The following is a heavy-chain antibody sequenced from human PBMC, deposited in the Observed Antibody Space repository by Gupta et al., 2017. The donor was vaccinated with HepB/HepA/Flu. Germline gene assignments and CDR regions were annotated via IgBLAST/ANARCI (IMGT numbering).Heavy chain of an antibody. Sequence: EVQLVESGGGLVKPGGSLRLSCAASGFSFSSYSMNWVRQAPGKGLEWVSFITSSSNYIYYADSVQGRFTISRDNAKNSLYLQMNSLTAEDTAVFYCARGAARRPYEAFDIWGQGTTVTVSS. J-gene: IGHJ3*02. V-gene: IGHV3-21*01. CDR2: ITSSSNYI. CDR1: GFSFSSYS. D-gene: IGHD6-6*01. CDR3: ARGAARRPYEAFDI.